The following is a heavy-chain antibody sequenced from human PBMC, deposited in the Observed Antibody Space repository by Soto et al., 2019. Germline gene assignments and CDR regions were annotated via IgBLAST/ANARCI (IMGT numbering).Heavy chain of an antibody. CDR1: GFSVITNY. J-gene: IGHJ4*02. Sequence: EVQLVESGGGLVQPGGSLRLSCAASGFSVITNYMNWVRQAPGKGLEWVSVIYSGGTTYYADSVKGRFTISRDNSKNTLYLQMNSLRAEDTAVYYCARGRSASSDFDYWGQGTLVTVSS. V-gene: IGHV3-66*01. CDR2: IYSGGTT. CDR3: ARGRSASSDFDY. D-gene: IGHD3-10*01.